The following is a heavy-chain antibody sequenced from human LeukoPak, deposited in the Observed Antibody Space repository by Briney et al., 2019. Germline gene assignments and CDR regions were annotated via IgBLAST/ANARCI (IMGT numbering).Heavy chain of an antibody. CDR2: FAPEDGET. CDR1: GYTLTELS. CDR3: ARGSGSPWYFDY. J-gene: IGHJ4*02. D-gene: IGHD3-10*01. V-gene: IGHV1-24*01. Sequence: ASVKVSCKVSGYTLTELSMHWVRQAPGKGLEWRGGFAPEDGETIYAQKFQGRVTMTEDTSTDTAYMELSSLRSEDTAVYYCARGSGSPWYFDYWGQGTLVTVSS.